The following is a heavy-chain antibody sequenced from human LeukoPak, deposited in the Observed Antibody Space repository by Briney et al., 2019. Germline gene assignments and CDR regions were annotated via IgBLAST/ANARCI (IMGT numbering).Heavy chain of an antibody. D-gene: IGHD3-3*01. J-gene: IGHJ6*02. Sequence: PGGSLRLSCAPSGFTFSSYGMHWVRQAPGKGLEWVAVISYDGSNKYYADSVKGRFTISRDNSKNTLYLQMNSLRAEDTAVYYCAKDQRFLEWLPYYYYGMDVWGQGTTVTVSS. CDR3: AKDQRFLEWLPYYYYGMDV. CDR2: ISYDGSNK. CDR1: GFTFSSYG. V-gene: IGHV3-30*18.